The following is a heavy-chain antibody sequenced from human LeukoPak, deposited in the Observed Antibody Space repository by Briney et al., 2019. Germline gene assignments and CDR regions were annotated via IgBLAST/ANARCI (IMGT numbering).Heavy chain of an antibody. V-gene: IGHV3-33*01. CDR2: IWYDGSNK. J-gene: IGHJ3*02. CDR3: TRRGDGYNDAFDI. D-gene: IGHD5-24*01. Sequence: GGSLRLSCAASGFTFSSYGMHWVRQAPGKGLEWVAVIWYDGSNKYYADSVKGRFTISRDDSKNKAYLQMNSLKTDDTAVYYCTRRGDGYNDAFDIWGQGTMVAVSS. CDR1: GFTFSSYG.